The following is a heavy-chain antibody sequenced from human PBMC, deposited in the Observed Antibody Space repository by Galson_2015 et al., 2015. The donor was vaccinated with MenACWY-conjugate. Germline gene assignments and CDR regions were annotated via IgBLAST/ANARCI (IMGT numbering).Heavy chain of an antibody. V-gene: IGHV1-24*01. CDR3: AMYVDIVATPEDYFDY. J-gene: IGHJ4*02. D-gene: IGHD5-12*01. Sequence: SVKVSCKVSGYTLTDLSMYWVRQAPGKGLEWMGGFNPGDGKTIYAQRFQGRVTMTEDTSTDTAYMELSSLRSEDTAVYYCAMYVDIVATPEDYFDYWGQGTLVTVSS. CDR1: GYTLTDLS. CDR2: FNPGDGKT.